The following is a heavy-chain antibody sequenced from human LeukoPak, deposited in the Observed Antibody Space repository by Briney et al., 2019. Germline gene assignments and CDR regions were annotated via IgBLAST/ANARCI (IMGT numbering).Heavy chain of an antibody. CDR3: ARGGFFDY. CDR2: KKQEGAEK. J-gene: IGHJ4*02. CDR1: GFTISNYW. V-gene: IGHV3-7*05. Sequence: SGGSLRLSSSASGFTISNYWRRWVRPAPGKGLEWWANKKQEGAEKYCVDAVKRRFAITIDNAKNSLYRQMDSLRAEDRAVYYCARGGFFDYWGQGTLVTVSS.